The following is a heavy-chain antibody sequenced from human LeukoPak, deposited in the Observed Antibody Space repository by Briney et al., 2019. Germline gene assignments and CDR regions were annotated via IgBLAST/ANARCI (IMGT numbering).Heavy chain of an antibody. CDR2: IYYSGST. Sequence: PSKTLSLTCTVSGGSISSYYWSWIWQPPGKGLEWIGYIYYSGSTNYNPSLKSRVTISVDTSKNQFSLKLSSVTAADTAVYYCARHKSVAAYYYYDMDVWGQGTTVTVSS. V-gene: IGHV4-59*08. CDR1: GGSISSYY. D-gene: IGHD6-13*01. CDR3: ARHKSVAAYYYYDMDV. J-gene: IGHJ6*02.